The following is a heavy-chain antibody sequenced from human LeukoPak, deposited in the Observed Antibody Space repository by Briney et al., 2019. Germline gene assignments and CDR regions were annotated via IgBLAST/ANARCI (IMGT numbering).Heavy chain of an antibody. D-gene: IGHD6-6*01. Sequence: PSETLSLTCTASGGSITSYYWTYIRQPAGKGLEWIGRIHTGGSTNYNPSLKSRVTMSVDTSKNQFSLNLSSVTAADTAMYYCAREFSGTSIAARVFDSWGQGTLVTVSS. V-gene: IGHV4-4*07. CDR2: IHTGGST. CDR1: GGSITSYY. CDR3: AREFSGTSIAARVFDS. J-gene: IGHJ4*02.